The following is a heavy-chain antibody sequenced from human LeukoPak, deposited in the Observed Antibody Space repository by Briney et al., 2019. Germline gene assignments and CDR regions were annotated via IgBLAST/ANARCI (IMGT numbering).Heavy chain of an antibody. CDR3: ARVSSSGWFDP. CDR1: GGSISSGGYS. Sequence: SQTLSLTCAVSGGSISSGGYSWSWIRQPPGKGLEWIGYIYHSGSTYYNPSLKSRVTISVDRSKNQFSLKLSSVTAADTAVYYCARVSSSGWFDPWGRGTLVTVSS. J-gene: IGHJ5*02. V-gene: IGHV4-30-2*01. D-gene: IGHD6-6*01. CDR2: IYHSGST.